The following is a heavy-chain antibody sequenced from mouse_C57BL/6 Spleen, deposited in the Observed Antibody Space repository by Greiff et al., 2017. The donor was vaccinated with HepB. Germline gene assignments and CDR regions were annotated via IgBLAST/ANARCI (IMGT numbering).Heavy chain of an antibody. Sequence: VQLKESGPGLVKPSQSLSLTCSVTGYSITSGYYWNWIRQFPGNKLEWMGYISYDGSNNYNPSLKNRISITRDTSKNQFFLKLNSVTTEDTATYYCARDPSSSYFDYWGQGTTLTVSS. V-gene: IGHV3-6*01. CDR1: GYSITSGYY. J-gene: IGHJ2*01. CDR3: ARDPSSSYFDY. CDR2: ISYDGSN. D-gene: IGHD3-1*01.